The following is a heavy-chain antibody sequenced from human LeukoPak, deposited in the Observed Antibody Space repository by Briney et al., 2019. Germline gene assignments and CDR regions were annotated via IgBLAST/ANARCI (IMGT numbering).Heavy chain of an antibody. CDR1: GYTFTCYY. CDR3: TRYGNKAADLAFDY. J-gene: IGHJ4*02. CDR2: INPSGGST. Sequence: ASEKVSCKASGYTFTCYYKHWVRHAPGPGLGWMGIINPSGGSTSYAQKFQGRVTMTRDTSTSTVYMELSSLRSEDTAVYYCTRYGNKAADLAFDYWGQGTLVTVSS. D-gene: IGHD2-15*01. V-gene: IGHV1-46*01.